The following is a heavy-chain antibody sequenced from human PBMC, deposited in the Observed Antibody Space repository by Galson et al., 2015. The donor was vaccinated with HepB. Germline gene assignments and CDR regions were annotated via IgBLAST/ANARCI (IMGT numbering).Heavy chain of an antibody. CDR3: AREPPSPHHYDSSGSPIDY. CDR1: GFTFSSYS. V-gene: IGHV3-21*01. CDR2: ISSSSSYI. J-gene: IGHJ4*02. Sequence: SLRLSCAASGFTFSSYSMNWVRQAPGKGLEWVSSISSSSSYIYYADSVKGRFTISRDNAKNSLYLQMNSLRAEDTAVYYCAREPPSPHHYDSSGSPIDYWGQGTLVTVSS. D-gene: IGHD3-22*01.